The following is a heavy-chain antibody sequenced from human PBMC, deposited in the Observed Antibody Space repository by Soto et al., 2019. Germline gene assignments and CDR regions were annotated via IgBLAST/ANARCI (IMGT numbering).Heavy chain of an antibody. J-gene: IGHJ5*02. CDR2: IIPIFGTA. CDR3: ASVSAAMRNWFDP. D-gene: IGHD2-2*01. CDR1: VGTFSSYA. V-gene: IGHV1-69*06. Sequence: QVQLVQSGAEVKKPGSSVKVSCKASVGTFSSYAISWVRQAPGQGLEWMGGIIPIFGTANYAQKFQGRVTINADKSTGTAYRELSSLRSEDTAVYYCASVSAAMRNWFDPWGQGTLVTVSS.